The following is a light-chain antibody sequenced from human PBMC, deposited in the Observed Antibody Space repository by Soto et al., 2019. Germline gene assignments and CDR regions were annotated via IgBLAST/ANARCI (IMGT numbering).Light chain of an antibody. CDR1: SSDVGAYEY. Sequence: QSVLTQPASVSGSPGQSITISCTGTSSDVGAYEYVSWYQQHPGKAPKLLIYDVSNRPSGVSTRFSGSKSGNTASLTISGLQAEDEGDYYCTSYTTRRSYVFGSGKKVTV. V-gene: IGLV2-14*03. CDR3: TSYTTRRSYV. CDR2: DVS. J-gene: IGLJ6*01.